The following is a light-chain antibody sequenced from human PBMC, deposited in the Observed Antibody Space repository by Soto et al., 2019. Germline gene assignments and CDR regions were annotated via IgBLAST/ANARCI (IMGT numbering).Light chain of an antibody. CDR3: QQYGSSPPYT. J-gene: IGKJ2*01. V-gene: IGKV3-20*01. CDR2: GAS. CDR1: QKVDRAY. Sequence: EIVLTQSPGTLSLSPGERATLSCRASQKVDRAYLAWYQQKPGQAPRLLIYGASSRATGIPDRFSGSGSGTAFTLTISRLGPEDFAVYYCQQYGSSPPYTFGQGTKVEIK.